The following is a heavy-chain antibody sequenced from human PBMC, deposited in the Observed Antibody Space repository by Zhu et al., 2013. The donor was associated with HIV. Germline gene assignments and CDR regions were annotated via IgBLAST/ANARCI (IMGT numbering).Heavy chain of an antibody. J-gene: IGHJ4*02. Sequence: QVQLVQSGAEVKKPGASVKVSCKASGYTFTDFHMHWVRQAPGQGLEWMGWINPNSGGTNYAQKFQGRVTMTRDTSTSTVYMELSSLRSEDTAVYYCARAQFVEMATTYWGQGTLVTVSS. CDR2: INPNSGGT. D-gene: IGHD1-1*01. V-gene: IGHV1-2*02. CDR1: GYTFTDFH. CDR3: ARAQFVEMATTY.